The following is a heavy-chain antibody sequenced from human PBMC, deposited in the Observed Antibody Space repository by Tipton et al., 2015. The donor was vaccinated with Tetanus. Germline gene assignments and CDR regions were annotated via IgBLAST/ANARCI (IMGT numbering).Heavy chain of an antibody. D-gene: IGHD2-15*01. V-gene: IGHV4-59*01. CDR1: GGSISSYY. CDR3: ARTTLEYCSGGSGYAGAHYFDY. CDR2: IYYSGST. Sequence: TLSLTCTVSGGSISSYYWSWIRQPPGKGLEWIGYIYYSGSTNYNPSLKSRVTISVDTSKNQFSLKLSSVTAADTAVYYCARTTLEYCSGGSGYAGAHYFDYWGQGTLVTVSS. J-gene: IGHJ4*01.